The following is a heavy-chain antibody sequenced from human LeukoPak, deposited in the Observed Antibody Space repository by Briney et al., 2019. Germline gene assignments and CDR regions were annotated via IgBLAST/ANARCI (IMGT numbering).Heavy chain of an antibody. CDR2: IYYSGST. CDR1: GGSISSGDYY. J-gene: IGHJ4*02. Sequence: SETLSLTCTVSGGSISSGDYYWSWIRQPPGKGLEWIGYIYYSGSTYYNPSLKSRVTISVDTSKSQFSLKLSSVTAADTAVYYCARASGGAAAGLDYWGQGTLATVSS. V-gene: IGHV4-30-4*01. D-gene: IGHD6-13*01. CDR3: ARASGGAAAGLDY.